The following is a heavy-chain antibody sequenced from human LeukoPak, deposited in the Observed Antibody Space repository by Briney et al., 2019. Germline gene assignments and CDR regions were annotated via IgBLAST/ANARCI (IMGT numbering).Heavy chain of an antibody. CDR1: GYTFTGYY. Sequence: ASVKVSCKASGYTFTGYYMHWVRPAPGQGREWMGWINPNSGGTNYAQKFQGRVTMTRDTSISTAYMELSRLRSDDTAVYYCARGAVRIAAAERGNWFDPWGQGTLVTVSS. D-gene: IGHD6-13*01. CDR3: ARGAVRIAAAERGNWFDP. V-gene: IGHV1-2*02. J-gene: IGHJ5*02. CDR2: INPNSGGT.